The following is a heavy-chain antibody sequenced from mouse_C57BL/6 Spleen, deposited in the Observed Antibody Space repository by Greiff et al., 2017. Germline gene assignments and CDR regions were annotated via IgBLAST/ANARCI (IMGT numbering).Heavy chain of an antibody. J-gene: IGHJ2*01. CDR2: IDPSDSYT. V-gene: IGHV1-50*01. D-gene: IGHD3-2*02. CDR3: ARGDSSGHVGY. CDR1: GYTFTSYW. Sequence: VQLQQPGAELVKPGASVKLSCKASGYTFTSYWMQWVKQRPGQGLEWIGEIDPSDSYTNYNQKFKGKATLTVDTSSSTAYMQLSSLTSEDSAVYYCARGDSSGHVGYWGQGTTLTVSS.